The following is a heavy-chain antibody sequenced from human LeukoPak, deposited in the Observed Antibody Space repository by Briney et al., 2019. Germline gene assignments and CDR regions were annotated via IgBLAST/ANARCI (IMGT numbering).Heavy chain of an antibody. CDR3: ARGSGWYNGFDY. Sequence: GGSLRLSCAASGFTFSGYWMSWVCQAPGKGLEWVANIKEDGSETWYVDSVKGRFTTSRDNAKKSVFLQMNSLRGEDTAVYYCARGSGWYNGFDYWGQGTLVTVSS. CDR2: IKEDGSET. J-gene: IGHJ4*02. V-gene: IGHV3-7*04. D-gene: IGHD6-19*01. CDR1: GFTFSGYW.